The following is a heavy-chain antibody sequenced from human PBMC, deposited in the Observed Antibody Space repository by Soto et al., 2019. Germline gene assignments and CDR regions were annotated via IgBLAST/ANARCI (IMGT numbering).Heavy chain of an antibody. CDR2: ISGSGSSI. CDR3: ERPTYYYDSSGPPAY. V-gene: IGHV3-48*01. Sequence: GSLRLSCAASGFTFSTYAMSWVRQAPGKGLEWVSYISGSGSSIFYADSVKGRFTVSRDNAKNSLYLQMNSLRAEDTAVYYCERPTYYYDSSGPPAYWGQGTLVTVSS. J-gene: IGHJ4*02. D-gene: IGHD3-22*01. CDR1: GFTFSTYA.